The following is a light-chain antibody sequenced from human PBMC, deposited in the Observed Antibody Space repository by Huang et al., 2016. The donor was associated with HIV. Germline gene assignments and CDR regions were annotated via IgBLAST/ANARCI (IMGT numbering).Light chain of an antibody. Sequence: IVLTQSLATLSLSPGERATLSCWASQSIGRYLAWYQHKPGQAPRLLIFDTSKRSDGVPPRISGSGSGADFFLTISNLEPEDFALYYCQQRNNWPLTFGGGTKVEI. CDR1: QSIGRY. CDR2: DTS. V-gene: IGKV3-11*01. CDR3: QQRNNWPLT. J-gene: IGKJ4*01.